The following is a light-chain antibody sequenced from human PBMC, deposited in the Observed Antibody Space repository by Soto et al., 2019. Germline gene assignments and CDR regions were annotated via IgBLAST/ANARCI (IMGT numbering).Light chain of an antibody. J-gene: IGKJ4*01. V-gene: IGKV3-11*01. CDR1: QSVSNY. CDR3: QQRSNWPLT. Sequence: EIVLTQSPATLSLSPGERATFSCRASQSVSNYLAWYQQKPGQAPRLLIYDASNRATGIPARFSGSGSWTDFTLTISSLEPEDFSVYYCQQRSNWPLTFGGGTKVDIK. CDR2: DAS.